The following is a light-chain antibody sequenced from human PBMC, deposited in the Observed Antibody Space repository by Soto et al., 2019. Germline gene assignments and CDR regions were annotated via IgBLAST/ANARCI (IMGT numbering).Light chain of an antibody. Sequence: QSVLTQPPSVSGAPGQRVTISCTGSSSNIGSVYDVHWYQHLPGTAPKLLIYDNNNRPSGVPDRFSGSKSGTSASLAITGLQAEDEADYYCQSYDSSLSGSVFGGGTKVTVL. CDR1: SSNIGSVYD. CDR3: QSYDSSLSGSV. CDR2: DNN. V-gene: IGLV1-40*01. J-gene: IGLJ2*01.